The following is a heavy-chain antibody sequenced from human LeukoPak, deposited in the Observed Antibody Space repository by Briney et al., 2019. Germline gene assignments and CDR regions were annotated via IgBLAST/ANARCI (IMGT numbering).Heavy chain of an antibody. Sequence: GGSLRLSCAASGFTFSSYEMNWVRQAPGKGLEWVSYISSSGSTIYYADSVKGRFTISRDNAKNSLYLQMNSLRAEDTAVYYCAREPSYSGYYYMDVWGKGTTVTISS. CDR2: ISSSGSTI. CDR3: AREPSYSGYYYMDV. J-gene: IGHJ6*03. CDR1: GFTFSSYE. D-gene: IGHD1-26*01. V-gene: IGHV3-48*03.